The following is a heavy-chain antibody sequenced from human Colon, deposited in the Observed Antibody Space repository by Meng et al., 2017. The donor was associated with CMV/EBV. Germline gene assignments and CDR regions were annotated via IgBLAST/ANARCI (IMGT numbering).Heavy chain of an antibody. V-gene: IGHV3-23*03. CDR1: GFTFSTFA. CDR3: ATSRGPGGYFYGMDA. J-gene: IGHJ6*02. D-gene: IGHD1/OR15-1a*01. Sequence: GGSLRLSCATSGFTFSTFAMSWVRQAPGKGLEWVSLIYNGGGDTYYADSVKGRFTISRDNAKNMLYLQMNSLRAEDTAVYYCATSRGPGGYFYGMDAWGQGTTVTVSS. CDR2: IYNGGGDT.